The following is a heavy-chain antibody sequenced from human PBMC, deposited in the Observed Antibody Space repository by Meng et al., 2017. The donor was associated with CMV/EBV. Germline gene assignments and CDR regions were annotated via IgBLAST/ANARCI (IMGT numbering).Heavy chain of an antibody. D-gene: IGHD2-2*01. Sequence: GSLRLSCKGSGYSFTSYWIGWVRQMPGKGLEWMGIIYPGDSDTRYSPSFQGQVTISADKSISTAYLQWSSLKASDTAMYYCARHFSSTSCSDYWGQGTLVTVSS. V-gene: IGHV5-51*01. CDR1: GYSFTSYW. CDR3: ARHFSSTSCSDY. J-gene: IGHJ4*02. CDR2: IYPGDSDT.